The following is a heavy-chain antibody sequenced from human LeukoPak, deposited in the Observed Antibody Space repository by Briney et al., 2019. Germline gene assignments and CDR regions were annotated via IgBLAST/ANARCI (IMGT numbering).Heavy chain of an antibody. Sequence: GGSLRLSCTASGFTFSSYAMSWVRQAPGKGLDWVSAITGSGDSTYYADSVKGRFTISRDNSKNTLYLQMNSLRAEDTAVYYCAKGSITMVRGVTTNWFDPWGQETLVTVSS. J-gene: IGHJ5*02. D-gene: IGHD3-10*01. CDR2: ITGSGDST. CDR3: AKGSITMVRGVTTNWFDP. CDR1: GFTFSSYA. V-gene: IGHV3-23*01.